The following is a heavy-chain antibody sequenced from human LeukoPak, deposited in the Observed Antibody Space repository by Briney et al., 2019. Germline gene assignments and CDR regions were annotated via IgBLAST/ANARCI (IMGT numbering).Heavy chain of an antibody. Sequence: SETLSLTCTVSGGSISSGSYYWSWIRQPAGKGLEWIGRIYTSGSTNYNPSLKSRVTISVDTSKNQFSLKLGSVTAADTAVYYCARAYVRIAVAGTLNWFDPWGQGTLVTVSS. CDR3: ARAYVRIAVAGTLNWFDP. V-gene: IGHV4-61*02. CDR2: IYTSGST. CDR1: GGSISSGSYY. D-gene: IGHD6-19*01. J-gene: IGHJ5*02.